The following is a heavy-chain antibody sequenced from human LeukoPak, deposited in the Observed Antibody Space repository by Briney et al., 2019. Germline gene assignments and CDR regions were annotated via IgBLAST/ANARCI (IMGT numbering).Heavy chain of an antibody. Sequence: GASVRVSCKASGYTFTDYYMHWVRQALGQGLEWMGWISPNSDDINYAQKFQGRVTMTRDTSISTAYMELSRLRSDDTAVYYCARVGMADCGGDCLGWFDPWGQGTLVTVSS. D-gene: IGHD2-21*02. CDR1: GYTFTDYY. CDR2: ISPNSDDI. J-gene: IGHJ5*02. V-gene: IGHV1-2*02. CDR3: ARVGMADCGGDCLGWFDP.